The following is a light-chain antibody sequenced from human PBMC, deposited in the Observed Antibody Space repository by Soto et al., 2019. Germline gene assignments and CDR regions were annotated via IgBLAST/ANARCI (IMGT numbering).Light chain of an antibody. CDR3: QSADSSGTYYV. CDR2: KDS. V-gene: IGLV3-25*02. J-gene: IGLJ1*01. Sequence: SYELTQPPSVSVSPGQTARITCSGDALPKQYAYWYQQKPGQAPVLVIYKDSERPSGIPERFSGSSSGTTVTLTISGVQAEDEADHYCQSADSSGTYYVFGTGTKVTV. CDR1: ALPKQY.